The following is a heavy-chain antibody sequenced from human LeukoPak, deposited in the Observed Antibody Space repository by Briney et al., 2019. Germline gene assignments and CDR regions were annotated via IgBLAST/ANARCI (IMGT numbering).Heavy chain of an antibody. CDR1: GFIFTSYG. Sequence: GGSLRLSCAASGFIFTSYGTHWVRQAPGKGLEWVAVIWYDGSKQYYTDSVKGRFTISRDDSKSTLYLQMNSLRVEDTAVYYCARDGGHGYKFDYWGQGTLVTVSS. V-gene: IGHV3-33*01. CDR2: IWYDGSKQ. D-gene: IGHD5-24*01. CDR3: ARDGGHGYKFDY. J-gene: IGHJ4*02.